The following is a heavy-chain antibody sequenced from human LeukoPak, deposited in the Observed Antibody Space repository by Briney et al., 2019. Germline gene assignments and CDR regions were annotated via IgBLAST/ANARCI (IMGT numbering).Heavy chain of an antibody. D-gene: IGHD3-10*01. Sequence: GGSLRLSCAASGFTFSSYSMNWVRQAPGKGLEWVSSISSSSSSSYIYYADSVKGRFTISRDNAKNSLYLQMNGLGAEDTAVYYCARDIWFGIDAFDIWGQGTMVTVSS. CDR3: ARDIWFGIDAFDI. CDR1: GFTFSSYS. V-gene: IGHV3-21*01. CDR2: ISSSSSSSYI. J-gene: IGHJ3*02.